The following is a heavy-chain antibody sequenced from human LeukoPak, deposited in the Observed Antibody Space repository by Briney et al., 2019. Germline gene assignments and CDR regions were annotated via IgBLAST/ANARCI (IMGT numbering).Heavy chain of an antibody. V-gene: IGHV5-51*01. D-gene: IGHD3-22*01. Sequence: GASLKISCKGSGYSFTSYCIGWVRQLPGKGLEWMGIIYPGDSDTRYSPSFQGQVTISADKSISTAYLQWSSLKASDTAMYYCARGTYYYDSVNWFDPWGQGTLVTVSS. CDR1: GYSFTSYC. J-gene: IGHJ5*02. CDR3: ARGTYYYDSVNWFDP. CDR2: IYPGDSDT.